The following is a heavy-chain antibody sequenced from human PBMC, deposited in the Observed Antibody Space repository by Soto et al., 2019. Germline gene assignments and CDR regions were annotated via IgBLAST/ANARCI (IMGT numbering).Heavy chain of an antibody. V-gene: IGHV2-5*02. Sequence: QITLKEYGPTMVKPTQTLTLTCTFSGVSLSTKGVAVGWIRQPPGKALEWLALISWDADKRYSPSLNSRLTLSKDDGNKEVVLTVTNMDPLDTATYYFERQYSGSYFSYWGQGTLVAVSA. D-gene: IGHD1-26*01. J-gene: IGHJ4*02. CDR1: GVSLSTKGVA. CDR2: ISWDADK. CDR3: ERQYSGSYFSY.